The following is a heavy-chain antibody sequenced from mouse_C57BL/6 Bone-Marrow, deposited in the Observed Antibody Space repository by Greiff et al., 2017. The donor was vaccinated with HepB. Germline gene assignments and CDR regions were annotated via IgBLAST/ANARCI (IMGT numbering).Heavy chain of an antibody. D-gene: IGHD2-4*01. CDR2: IDPSDSYT. CDR1: GYTFTSYW. J-gene: IGHJ4*01. Sequence: VQLQQPGAELVKPGASVKMSCKASGYTFTSYWMQWVKQRPGQGLEWIGEIDPSDSYTNYNQKFKGKATLTVDTSSSTAYMQLSSLTSEDSAVYYCARFGYDYDGSYYAMDYWGQGTSVTVSS. CDR3: ARFGYDYDGSYYAMDY. V-gene: IGHV1-50*01.